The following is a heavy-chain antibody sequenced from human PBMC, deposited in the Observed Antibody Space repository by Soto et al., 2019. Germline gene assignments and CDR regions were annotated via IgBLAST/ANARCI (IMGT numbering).Heavy chain of an antibody. Sequence: LSLTCAVYGGSFSGYYWSWIRQPPGKGLEWIGEINHSGSTNYNPSLKSRVTISVDTSRNQFSLKLSSVTAADTAVYYCARESSSWSTVESWGQGTLVTV. CDR3: ARESSSWSTVES. V-gene: IGHV4-34*01. CDR1: GGSFSGYY. J-gene: IGHJ5*02. D-gene: IGHD6-13*01. CDR2: INHSGST.